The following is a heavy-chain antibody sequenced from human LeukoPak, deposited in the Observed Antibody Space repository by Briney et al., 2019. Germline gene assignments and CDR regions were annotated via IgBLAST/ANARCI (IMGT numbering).Heavy chain of an antibody. V-gene: IGHV1-3*01. CDR1: GYTFTSYY. CDR3: ARDFIAVGGSNLFLMV. CDR2: INAGNGNT. Sequence: GASAKVSCKASGYTFTSYYIHWVRQAPGQGLEWMGWINAGNGNTKYSQRLQGRVTTTRDTSASTAYMEVSSLRSEDTAVYFCARDFIAVGGSNLFLMVWGQGTLVTVSS. D-gene: IGHD6-13*01. J-gene: IGHJ4*02.